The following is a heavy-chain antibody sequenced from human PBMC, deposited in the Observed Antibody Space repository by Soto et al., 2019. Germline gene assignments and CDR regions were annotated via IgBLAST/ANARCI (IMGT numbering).Heavy chain of an antibody. V-gene: IGHV1-18*01. CDR1: GYTFTSYG. Sequence: ASVKVSCKASGYTFTSYGISWVRQAPGQGLEWMGWISAYNGNTNYAQKLQGRVTMTTDTSTSTAYMELRSLRSDDTAVYYCARFYSPLLAIYYYYGMDFWCQGTSVTGSS. CDR3: ARFYSPLLAIYYYYGMDF. J-gene: IGHJ6*02. CDR2: ISAYNGNT. D-gene: IGHD1-26*01.